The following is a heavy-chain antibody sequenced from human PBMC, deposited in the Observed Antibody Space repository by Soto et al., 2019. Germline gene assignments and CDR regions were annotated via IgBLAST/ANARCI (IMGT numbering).Heavy chain of an antibody. CDR1: GFTFRSYA. CDR2: ISGSGIST. J-gene: IGHJ2*01. Sequence: GGSLRLSCAASGFTFRSYAMSWVRQAQGKGLEWVSGISGSGISTHYADSVKGRFTVSRDNSKNTLYLQMNSLRAEDTAVYNCAKDPVGPDWYFDLWGRGTLVPVSS. CDR3: AKDPVGPDWYFDL. V-gene: IGHV3-23*01.